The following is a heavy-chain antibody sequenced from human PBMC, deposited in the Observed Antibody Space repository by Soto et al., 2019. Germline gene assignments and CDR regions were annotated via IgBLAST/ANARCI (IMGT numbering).Heavy chain of an antibody. Sequence: AAAKSSYRASGYASISNYIHWVRQDPRQGLEWMAIINPMGGSTNYAQEFQGRVTLTSDTSTSTVYMELSSLRFEDTALFYSDTAFTEIDTWGQETLLPISS. D-gene: IGHD2-21*01. CDR1: GYASISNY. CDR3: DTAFTEIDT. CDR2: INPMGGST. V-gene: IGHV1-46*03. J-gene: IGHJ4*01.